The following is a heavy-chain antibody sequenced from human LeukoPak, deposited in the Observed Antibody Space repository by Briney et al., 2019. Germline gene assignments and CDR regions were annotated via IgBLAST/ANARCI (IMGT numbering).Heavy chain of an antibody. J-gene: IGHJ6*02. CDR2: IYSGGST. CDR1: EFTLSSTY. CDR3: ASPEMARDGTYAMDV. Sequence: PGGSLRLSCAASEFTLSSTYMSWVRQAPGKGLEWVSVIYSGGSTYYADSVKGRFTISRDNSKNTLYLQMNSLRAEDTAVYYCASPEMARDGTYAMDVWGQGTTVTVSS. V-gene: IGHV3-53*01. D-gene: IGHD5-24*01.